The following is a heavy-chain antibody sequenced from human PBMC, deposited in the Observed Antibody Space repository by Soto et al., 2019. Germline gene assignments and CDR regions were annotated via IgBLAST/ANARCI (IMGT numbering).Heavy chain of an antibody. Sequence: GGSLRLSCSASGFAFSTDAMSWVRQAPGKGLEWVSAISGSGGSTYYADSVKGRFTISRDNSKNTLYLQMNSLRAEDTAVYYCAKSERIAAAGLSYYYYMDVWGKGTTVTVSS. CDR1: GFAFSTDA. D-gene: IGHD6-13*01. V-gene: IGHV3-23*01. CDR3: AKSERIAAAGLSYYYYMDV. J-gene: IGHJ6*03. CDR2: ISGSGGST.